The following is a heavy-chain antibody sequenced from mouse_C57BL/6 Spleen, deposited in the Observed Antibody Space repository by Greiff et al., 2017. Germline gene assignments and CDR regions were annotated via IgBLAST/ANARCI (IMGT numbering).Heavy chain of an antibody. J-gene: IGHJ2*01. V-gene: IGHV1-69*01. CDR1: GYTFTSYW. CDR3: ARGSTGDFDY. Sequence: VQLQQPGAELVMPGASVKLSCKASGYTFTSYWMHWVKQRSGQGLEWIGEIDPSDSYTNYNQKFKGKSTLTVDKSSSTAYMQLSSLTSEDSAVYYCARGSTGDFDYWGQGTTLTVSS. D-gene: IGHD4-1*02. CDR2: IDPSDSYT.